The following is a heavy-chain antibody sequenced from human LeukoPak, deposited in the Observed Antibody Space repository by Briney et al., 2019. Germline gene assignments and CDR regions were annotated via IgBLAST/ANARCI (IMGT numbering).Heavy chain of an antibody. V-gene: IGHV3-30*18. CDR3: AKGEYYFDY. CDR2: ISYDGSNK. Sequence: GRSLRLSCAASGFTFSSYGMHWVRQAPGKGLKWVAVISYDGSNKYYADSVKGRFTISRDNSKNTLYLQMNSLRAEDTAVYYCAKGEYYFDYWGQGTLVTVSS. J-gene: IGHJ4*02. CDR1: GFTFSSYG.